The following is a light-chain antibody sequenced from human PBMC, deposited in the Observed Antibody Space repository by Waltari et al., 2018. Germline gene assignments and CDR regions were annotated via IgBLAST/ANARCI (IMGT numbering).Light chain of an antibody. V-gene: IGKV1-27*01. CDR1: QGISNY. Sequence: DIQMTQSPSSLSASVGDRVTITCRGNQGISNYLAWYKQKQGTVAKLLIYTESTLQSGVPSRFSCSESATDFTLTISSLQPEDVATYYCQKYDSAPFAFGPGTRVDIK. J-gene: IGKJ3*01. CDR3: QKYDSAPFA. CDR2: TES.